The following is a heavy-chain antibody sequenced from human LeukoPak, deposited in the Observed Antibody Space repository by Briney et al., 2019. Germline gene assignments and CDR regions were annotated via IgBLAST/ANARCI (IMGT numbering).Heavy chain of an antibody. Sequence: PGGSLRLSCAASGFSFSDNYMSWIRQAPGKGLEWVSYISNSGSYTNYPDSVKGRFTISRDNAKNSLYLQMNSLRDEDTAVYYCASRGVFDYWGQGTLVTVSS. CDR3: ASRGVFDY. D-gene: IGHD5-24*01. CDR1: GFSFSDNY. J-gene: IGHJ4*02. V-gene: IGHV3-11*03. CDR2: ISNSGSYT.